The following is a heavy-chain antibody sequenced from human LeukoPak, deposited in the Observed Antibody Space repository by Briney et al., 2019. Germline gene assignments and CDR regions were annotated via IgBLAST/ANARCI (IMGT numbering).Heavy chain of an antibody. J-gene: IGHJ3*02. CDR1: GGSISSGDYY. Sequence: SETLSLTCTVSGGSISSGDYYWSWIRQPPGKGLEWIGYIYYSGSTYYNPSLKSRVTISVDTSKNQFSLKLSSVTAADTAVYYCARSRDGYNRGAFDIWGQGTMVTVSS. D-gene: IGHD5-24*01. V-gene: IGHV4-30-4*08. CDR3: ARSRDGYNRGAFDI. CDR2: IYYSGST.